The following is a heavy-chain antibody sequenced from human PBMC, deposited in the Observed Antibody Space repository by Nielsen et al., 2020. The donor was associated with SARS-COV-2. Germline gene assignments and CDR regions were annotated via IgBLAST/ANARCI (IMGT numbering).Heavy chain of an antibody. V-gene: IGHV1-2*04. CDR3: ARGDYGDPDGGSDY. D-gene: IGHD4-17*01. CDR2: INPNSGGT. Sequence: ASVKVSCKASGYTFTGYYMHWVRQAPGQGLEWMGWINPNSGGTNYAQKFQSWVTMTRDTSISTAYMELSRLRSDDTAVYYCARGDYGDPDGGSDYWGQGTLVTVSS. CDR1: GYTFTGYY. J-gene: IGHJ4*02.